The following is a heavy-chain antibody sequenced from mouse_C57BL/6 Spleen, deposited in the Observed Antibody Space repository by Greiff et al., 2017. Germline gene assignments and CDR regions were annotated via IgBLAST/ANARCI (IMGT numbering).Heavy chain of an antibody. CDR3: ASKVGYYFDY. Sequence: QVQLQQSGAELVMPGASVKLSCKASGYTFTSYWMHWVKQRPGQGLEWIGEIDPSDSYTNYNQKFKGKSTLTVAKSSSTAYMQLSSLTSEDSAVYYCASKVGYYFDYWGQGTTLTVSS. D-gene: IGHD1-3*01. CDR1: GYTFTSYW. V-gene: IGHV1-69*01. J-gene: IGHJ2*01. CDR2: IDPSDSYT.